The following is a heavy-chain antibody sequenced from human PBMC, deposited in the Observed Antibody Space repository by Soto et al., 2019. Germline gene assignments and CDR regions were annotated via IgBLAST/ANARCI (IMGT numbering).Heavy chain of an antibody. CDR1: GYTFDEYG. CDR2: INWNGGST. J-gene: IGHJ5*02. D-gene: IGHD2-8*01. Sequence: GGSLRLSCTASGYTFDEYGMSWVRQVPGKGLEWVSGINWNGGSTGYADSVKGRFTISRDDAKKSVYLQMNSLRPEDTALYYCAISGKCMVVPCNFFDPCCQGPQVTVSS. CDR3: AISGKCMVVPCNFFDP. V-gene: IGHV3-20*04.